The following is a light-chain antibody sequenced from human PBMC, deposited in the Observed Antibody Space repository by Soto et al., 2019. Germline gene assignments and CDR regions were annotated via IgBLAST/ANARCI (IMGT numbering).Light chain of an antibody. CDR1: QSVSSY. Sequence: EIVLTQSPATLSLSPWERATLSCRASQSVSSYLAWYQQKPGQAPRLLIYDASNRATGIPARFSGSGSGTDFTPTISSLQSEDFAVYYCQQYNNWPPWTFGQGTKVDIK. CDR2: DAS. V-gene: IGKV3-11*01. J-gene: IGKJ1*01. CDR3: QQYNNWPPWT.